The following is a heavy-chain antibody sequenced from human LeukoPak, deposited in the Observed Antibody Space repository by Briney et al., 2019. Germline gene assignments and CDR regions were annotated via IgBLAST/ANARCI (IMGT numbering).Heavy chain of an antibody. CDR2: ISSSGSTI. CDR3: ARVWYSGSYPLDY. V-gene: IGHV3-11*01. Sequence: GGSLRLSCAASGFTFSDYYMSWIRQAPGKGLEWVSCISSSGSTIYYADSAKGRFTISRDNTKNSLYLQMNSLRAKDTAFYYCARVWYSGSYPLDYWGQGTLVTVSS. J-gene: IGHJ4*02. CDR1: GFTFSDYY. D-gene: IGHD1-26*01.